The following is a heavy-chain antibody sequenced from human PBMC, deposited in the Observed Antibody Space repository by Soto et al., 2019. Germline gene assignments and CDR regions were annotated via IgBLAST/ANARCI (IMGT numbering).Heavy chain of an antibody. Sequence: SVKVSCKASGGTFSSYAISWVRQAPGQGLEWMGGIIPIFGTANYAQKFQGRVTITTDASTSTAYMELRGLRSDDTAVYYCAREVEGSYSPADFWGQGTPVTVSS. CDR1: GGTFSSYA. CDR2: IIPIFGTA. CDR3: AREVEGSYSPADF. J-gene: IGHJ4*02. V-gene: IGHV1-69*05. D-gene: IGHD3-10*01.